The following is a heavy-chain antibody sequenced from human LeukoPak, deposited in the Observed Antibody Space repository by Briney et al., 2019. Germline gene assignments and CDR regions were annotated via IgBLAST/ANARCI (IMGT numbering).Heavy chain of an antibody. D-gene: IGHD2-2*03. CDR2: IYYSGST. CDR3: ARHPMDIAVVNWFDP. V-gene: IGHV4-39*01. CDR1: GGSISSSSYY. Sequence: SGTLSLTCAVSGGSISSSSYYWGWIRQPPGKGLEWIGSIYYSGSTYYNPSLKSRVTISVDTSKNQFSLKPSSVTAADTAVYYCARHPMDIAVVNWFDPWGQGTLVTVSS. J-gene: IGHJ5*02.